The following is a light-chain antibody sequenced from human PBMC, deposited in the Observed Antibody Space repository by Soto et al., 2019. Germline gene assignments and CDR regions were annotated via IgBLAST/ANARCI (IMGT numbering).Light chain of an antibody. CDR3: HQRQYWPPIT. CDR1: LSVSVY. J-gene: IGKJ5*01. Sequence: VLTQCPATLSLSPGSRATLSCRISLSVSVYLDWYQQKPGQAPRLLISDASNRATGIPARFSGSGSGTDFTLTISSLEPEDFAVYYCHQRQYWPPITFGQGTRLEIK. V-gene: IGKV3-11*01. CDR2: DAS.